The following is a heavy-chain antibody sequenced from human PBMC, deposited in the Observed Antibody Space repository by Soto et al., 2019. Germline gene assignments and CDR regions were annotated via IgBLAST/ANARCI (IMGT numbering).Heavy chain of an antibody. CDR1: GFTFSSYA. V-gene: IGHV3-23*01. J-gene: IGHJ5*02. D-gene: IGHD4-17*01. Sequence: GGSLRLSCAASGFTFSSYAMSWVSKAPGKGLEWVSAISGSGGSTYYADSVKGRFTISRDNSKNTLYLQMNSLRAEDTAVYYCAREADYVNWFDPWGQGTLVTVSS. CDR3: AREADYVNWFDP. CDR2: ISGSGGST.